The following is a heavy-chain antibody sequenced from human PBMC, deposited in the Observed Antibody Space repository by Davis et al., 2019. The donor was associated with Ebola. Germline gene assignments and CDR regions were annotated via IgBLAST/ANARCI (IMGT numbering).Heavy chain of an antibody. CDR3: AKDRYSSSWGFFDS. CDR2: ISYDGSNK. CDR1: GFTFSSYG. Sequence: GGSLRLSCAASGFTFSSYGMHWVRQAPGKGLEWVAVISYDGSNKYYADSVKGRFTISRDNSKNTLYLQMNSLRAEDTAVYYCAKDRYSSSWGFFDSWGQGTLVTVSS. J-gene: IGHJ4*02. D-gene: IGHD6-13*01. V-gene: IGHV3-30*18.